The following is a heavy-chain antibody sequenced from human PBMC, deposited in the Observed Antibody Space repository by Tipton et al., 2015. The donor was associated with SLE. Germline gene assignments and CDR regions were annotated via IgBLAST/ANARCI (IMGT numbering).Heavy chain of an antibody. Sequence: TLSLTCTVSGGSISCHYWSWIRQPPGKGLEWIGYMYDSGNTNYNPSLKSRVTILVDTSKNQFSLKLSSVTAADTAVYYCARPLVAAAGWEAFDIWGQGTMVTVSS. J-gene: IGHJ3*02. CDR3: ARPLVAAAGWEAFDI. CDR2: MYDSGNT. D-gene: IGHD6-13*01. V-gene: IGHV4-59*08. CDR1: GGSISCHY.